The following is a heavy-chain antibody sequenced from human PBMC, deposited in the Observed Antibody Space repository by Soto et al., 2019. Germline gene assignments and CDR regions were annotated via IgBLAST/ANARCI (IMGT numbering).Heavy chain of an antibody. CDR3: ARVRATVTTFHYYYGMDV. Sequence: SVKVSCKASGGTLRSYAISWVRQAPGQGLEWMGGIIPIFGTANYAQKFQGRVTITADESTSTAYMELSSLRSEDTAVYYCARVRATVTTFHYYYGMDVWGQGTTVTVSS. CDR2: IIPIFGTA. V-gene: IGHV1-69*13. J-gene: IGHJ6*02. CDR1: GGTLRSYA. D-gene: IGHD4-17*01.